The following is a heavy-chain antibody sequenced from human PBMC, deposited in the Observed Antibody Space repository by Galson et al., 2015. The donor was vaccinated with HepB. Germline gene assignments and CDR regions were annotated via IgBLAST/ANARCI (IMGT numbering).Heavy chain of an antibody. Sequence: SLRLSCAASGFTFSSYAMHWVRQAPGKGLEWVAVISYDGSNKYYADSVKGRFTISRDNSKNTLYLQMNSLRAEDTAVYYCARVPWVAARWGQGTLVTVSS. CDR1: GFTFSSYA. V-gene: IGHV3-30*04. J-gene: IGHJ4*02. CDR3: ARVPWVAAR. D-gene: IGHD2-15*01. CDR2: ISYDGSNK.